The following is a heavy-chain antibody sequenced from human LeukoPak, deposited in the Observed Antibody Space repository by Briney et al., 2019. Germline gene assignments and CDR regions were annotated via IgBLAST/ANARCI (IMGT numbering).Heavy chain of an antibody. J-gene: IGHJ4*02. CDR1: GFTFSTYC. D-gene: IGHD1-26*01. Sequence: GGSLRLSCAASGFTFSTYCMSWVRQAPGKGLEWVSHISSSSNTIYYAESVKGRFTISRDNAKNSLYLQMNSLRVEDTAVYYCLGGVVGIGGQGTLVTVSS. CDR2: ISSSSNTI. V-gene: IGHV3-48*01. CDR3: LGGVVGI.